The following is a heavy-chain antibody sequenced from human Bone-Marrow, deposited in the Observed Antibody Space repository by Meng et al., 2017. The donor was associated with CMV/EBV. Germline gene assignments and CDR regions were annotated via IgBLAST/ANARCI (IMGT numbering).Heavy chain of an antibody. V-gene: IGHV1-58*01. Sequence: SVKVSCKASGFTFTSSAVQWVRQARGQRLEWIGWIVVGSGNTNYAQKFQERVTITRDMSTSTPYMELSSLRSEDTAVYYCAAVGVNYDAFDIWGQGTMVTVSS. J-gene: IGHJ3*02. D-gene: IGHD3-16*01. CDR1: GFTFTSSA. CDR2: IVVGSGNT. CDR3: AAVGVNYDAFDI.